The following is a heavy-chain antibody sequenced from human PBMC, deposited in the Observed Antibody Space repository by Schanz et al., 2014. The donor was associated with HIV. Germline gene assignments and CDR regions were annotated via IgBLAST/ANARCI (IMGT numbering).Heavy chain of an antibody. J-gene: IGHJ6*02. CDR2: MSYDGINK. CDR3: AKDRNWYDSRYRGKGNYYYYYGMDV. V-gene: IGHV3-30*18. D-gene: IGHD3-22*01. CDR1: GFSFNNYG. Sequence: QVQLVESGGGVVQPRRSLRLSCAASGFSFNNYGMHWVRQAPGKGLEWVAVMSYDGINKHYADSVKGRFTISRDNSKNTLYLQIKSLRPEDTAVYYCAKDRNWYDSRYRGKGNYYYYYGMDVWGQGTTVTVSS.